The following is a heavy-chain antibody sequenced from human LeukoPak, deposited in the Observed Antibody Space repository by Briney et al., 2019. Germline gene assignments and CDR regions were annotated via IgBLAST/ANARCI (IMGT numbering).Heavy chain of an antibody. CDR2: ISAYNGNT. Sequence: GASVKVSCKASGYTFTSYGISWVRQAPGQGLEWMGWISAYNGNTNYAQKLQGRVTMTTDTSTSTAYMELRSLRSDDTAVYYCARAKYSYGPGYFDYWGQGTLVTVSS. D-gene: IGHD5-18*01. J-gene: IGHJ4*02. CDR3: ARAKYSYGPGYFDY. V-gene: IGHV1-18*01. CDR1: GYTFTSYG.